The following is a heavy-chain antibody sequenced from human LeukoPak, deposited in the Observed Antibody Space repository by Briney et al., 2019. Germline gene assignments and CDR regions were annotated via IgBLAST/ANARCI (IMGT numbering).Heavy chain of an antibody. V-gene: IGHV3-53*01. CDR3: ARPTLTGSYWDAFDI. J-gene: IGHJ3*02. CDR1: GFFVSNNY. CDR2: ISYSGGGT. Sequence: PGGSLRLSCAASGFFVSNNYMSWVRQAPGKGLEWVSTISYSGGGTYYADSVKGRFTISRDNSKNTLYLQMSSLRADDTAVYSCARPTLTGSYWDAFDIWGQGTMVTVSS. D-gene: IGHD1-26*01.